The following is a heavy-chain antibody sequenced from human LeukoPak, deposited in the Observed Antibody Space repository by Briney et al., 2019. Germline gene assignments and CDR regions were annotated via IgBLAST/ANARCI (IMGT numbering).Heavy chain of an antibody. CDR2: INPNSGGT. V-gene: IGHV1-2*02. CDR3: ARLESGRGSGSYGHYYYYMDV. J-gene: IGHJ6*03. Sequence: ASVKVSCKASGYTFTGYYMHWVRQAPGQGLEWMGWINPNSGGTNYAQKFQGRVTMTRDTSISTAYMELSRLRSDDTAVYYCARLESGRGSGSYGHYYYYMDVWGKGTTVTISS. D-gene: IGHD3-10*01. CDR1: GYTFTGYY.